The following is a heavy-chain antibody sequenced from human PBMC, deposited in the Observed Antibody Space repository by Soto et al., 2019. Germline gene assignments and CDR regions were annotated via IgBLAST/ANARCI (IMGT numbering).Heavy chain of an antibody. Sequence: SETLSLTCTVSGGSISSSSYYWGRIRQHPGKGLEWIGSIYYSGSTYYNPSLKSRVTISVDTSKNQFSLKLSSVTAADTAVYYCAGGTSSSVWTDYWGQGTLVTVSS. CDR3: AGGTSSSVWTDY. D-gene: IGHD6-6*01. V-gene: IGHV4-39*01. J-gene: IGHJ4*02. CDR2: IYYSGST. CDR1: GGSISSSSYY.